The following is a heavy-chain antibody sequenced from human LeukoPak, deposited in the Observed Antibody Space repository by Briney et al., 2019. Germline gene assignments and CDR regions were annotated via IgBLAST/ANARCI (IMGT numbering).Heavy chain of an antibody. V-gene: IGHV1-69*13. CDR2: IIPIFGTA. CDR1: GGTFNNYT. Sequence: ASVKVSCKASGGTFNNYTITWVRQAPGQGLEWMGGIIPIFGTANYAQKFQGGVTITADESTSTAYMELSSLRSEDTAVYYCARGGVWIAAHYYYYMDVWGKGTTVTISS. D-gene: IGHD6-13*01. CDR3: ARGGVWIAAHYYYYMDV. J-gene: IGHJ6*03.